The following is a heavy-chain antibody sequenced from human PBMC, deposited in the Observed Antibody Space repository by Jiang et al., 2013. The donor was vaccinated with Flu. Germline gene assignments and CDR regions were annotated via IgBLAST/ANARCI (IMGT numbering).Heavy chain of an antibody. CDR3: AVWEFDY. J-gene: IGHJ4*02. CDR2: ISWNSGSI. V-gene: IGHV3-9*01. Sequence: QLVESGGGLVQPGRSLRLSCAASGFTFDDYAMHWVRQAPGKGLEWVSGISWNSGSIGYADSVKGRFTISRDNAKNSLYLQMNSLRAEDTALYYCAVWEFDYWGQGTLVTVSS. CDR1: GFTFDDYA. D-gene: IGHD1-26*01.